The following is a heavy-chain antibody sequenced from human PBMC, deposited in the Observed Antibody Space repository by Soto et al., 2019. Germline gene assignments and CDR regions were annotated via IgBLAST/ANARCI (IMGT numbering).Heavy chain of an antibody. V-gene: IGHV3-66*01. D-gene: IGHD5-12*01. CDR2: IYSGGST. Sequence: EVQLVESGGGLVQPGGSLRLSCAASGFTVSSNYMSWVRQAPGKGLEWGSVIYSGGSTYYADSVKGRFTISRDNSKNTLYLQMNSLRAEDTAVYYCARARGGYDSYYFDYWGQGTLVTVSS. CDR1: GFTVSSNY. CDR3: ARARGGYDSYYFDY. J-gene: IGHJ4*02.